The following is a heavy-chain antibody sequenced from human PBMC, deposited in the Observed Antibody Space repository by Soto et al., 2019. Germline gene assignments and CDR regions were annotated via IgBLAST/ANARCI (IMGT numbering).Heavy chain of an antibody. CDR3: ARVTSIGYYYGPGWFDP. D-gene: IGHD3-22*01. Sequence: SETLSLTCTVSGGSISSGDYYWSWIRQPPGKGLEWIGYIYYSGSTYYNPSLKSRVTISVDTSKNQFSLKLSSVTAADTAVYYCARVTSIGYYYGPGWFDPWGQGTLVTVSS. V-gene: IGHV4-30-4*01. CDR2: IYYSGST. CDR1: GGSISSGDYY. J-gene: IGHJ5*02.